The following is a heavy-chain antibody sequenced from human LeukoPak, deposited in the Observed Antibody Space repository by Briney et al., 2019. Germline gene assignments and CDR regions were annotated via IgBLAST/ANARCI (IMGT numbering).Heavy chain of an antibody. V-gene: IGHV3-21*01. D-gene: IGHD2-15*01. J-gene: IGHJ3*02. Sequence: GGSLRLSCAASGFTFSSYSMNWVRQAPGKGLEWVSSISSSSSYIYYAGSVKGRFTISRDNAKNSLYLQMNSLRAEDTAVYYCARDMRVVGGKPGAFDIWGQGTMVTVSS. CDR2: ISSSSSYI. CDR1: GFTFSSYS. CDR3: ARDMRVVGGKPGAFDI.